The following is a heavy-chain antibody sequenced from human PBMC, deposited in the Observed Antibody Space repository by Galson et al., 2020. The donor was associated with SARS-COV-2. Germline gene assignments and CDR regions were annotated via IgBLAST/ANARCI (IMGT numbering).Heavy chain of an antibody. CDR1: GYTFTGYY. Sequence: ASVKVSCRASGYTFTGYYIHWVRPAPGQGLEWMGWINPNTGGTNYAQKFQVRVTMTRDSSISTAYMELSRLKSDDSAVYYCARAYCGGDCFPYFDYWGQGALVTVSS. CDR3: ARAYCGGDCFPYFDY. J-gene: IGHJ4*02. V-gene: IGHV1-2*02. D-gene: IGHD2-21*02. CDR2: INPNTGGT.